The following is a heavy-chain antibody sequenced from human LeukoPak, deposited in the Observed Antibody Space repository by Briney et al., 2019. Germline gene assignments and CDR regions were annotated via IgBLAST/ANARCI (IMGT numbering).Heavy chain of an antibody. CDR2: ISSSGSTI. D-gene: IGHD5-24*01. V-gene: IGHV3-48*03. Sequence: PGGSLRLSCAASGFTFSSYEMNWVRQAPGKGLEWVSYISSSGSTIYYADSVKGRFTISRDNSKNTLYLQMNSLRAEDTAVYYCAKQRDGYNLDYWGQGTLVTVSS. J-gene: IGHJ4*02. CDR1: GFTFSSYE. CDR3: AKQRDGYNLDY.